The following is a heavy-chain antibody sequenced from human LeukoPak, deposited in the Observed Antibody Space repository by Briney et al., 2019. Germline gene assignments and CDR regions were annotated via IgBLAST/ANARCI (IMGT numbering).Heavy chain of an antibody. CDR1: GFTFSSYG. Sequence: GRSLRLSCAASGFTFSSYGMHWVRQAPGKGLEWVAVISYDGSNKYYADSVKGRFTISRDNSKNTLYLQMNSLRAEDTAVYYCAKEGNSYNWNDETGNLFDPWGQGTLVTVSS. V-gene: IGHV3-30*18. J-gene: IGHJ5*02. CDR2: ISYDGSNK. CDR3: AKEGNSYNWNDETGNLFDP. D-gene: IGHD1-1*01.